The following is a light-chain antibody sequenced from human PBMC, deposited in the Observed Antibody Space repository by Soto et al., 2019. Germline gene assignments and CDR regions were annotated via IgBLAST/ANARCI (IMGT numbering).Light chain of an antibody. CDR2: KAS. J-gene: IGKJ1*01. CDR1: PTISSW. Sequence: DIQMTQSPSTLSGSVGDRVTITCRASPTISSWLAWYQKKPGKAPKLLIYKASTLKSGVPSRFSGSGSGTEFNLTISRLQTDDFATYECQHYNSYSEAVGQGTKVDIK. V-gene: IGKV1-5*03. CDR3: QHYNSYSEA.